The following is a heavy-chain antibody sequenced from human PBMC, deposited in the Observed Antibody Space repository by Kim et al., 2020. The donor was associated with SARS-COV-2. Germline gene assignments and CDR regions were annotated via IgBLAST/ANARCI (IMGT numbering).Heavy chain of an antibody. Sequence: PTFAQAFTGRFVFPLDASVSTAYLQISSLQAEDTAVYYCARGVAMLRGIDYWGQGTLVTVSS. J-gene: IGHJ4*02. D-gene: IGHD3-10*01. CDR2: P. V-gene: IGHV7-4-1*02. CDR3: ARGVAMLRGIDY.